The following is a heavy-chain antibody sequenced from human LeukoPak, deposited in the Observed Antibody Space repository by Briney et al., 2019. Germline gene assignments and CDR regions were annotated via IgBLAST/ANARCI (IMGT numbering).Heavy chain of an antibody. J-gene: IGHJ6*02. D-gene: IGHD6-13*01. CDR2: IYYSGST. V-gene: IGHV4-59*01. CDR3: ARDSGYSSSWYPLNYYYYYGMDV. CDR1: GGSISSYY. Sequence: PSETLSLTCTVSGGSISSYYWSWIRQPPGKGLEWIGYIYYSGSTNYNPSLKSRVTISVDTSKNQFSLKLSSVTAADTAVYYCARDSGYSSSWYPLNYYYYYGMDVWGQGTTVTVSS.